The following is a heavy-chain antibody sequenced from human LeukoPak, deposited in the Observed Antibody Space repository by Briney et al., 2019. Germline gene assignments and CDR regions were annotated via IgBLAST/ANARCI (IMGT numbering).Heavy chain of an antibody. V-gene: IGHV1-69*04. CDR1: GCTFSSYA. CDR2: IIPNRGIA. CDR3: ARDLGDGYNYLPYY. D-gene: IGHD5-24*01. Sequence: GASVKVSCKASGCTFSSYAISWVRQAPGQGLEWMGRIIPNRGIANYAQKFQGRVTITADKSTSTAYMELSSLRSEYTAVYYCARDLGDGYNYLPYYWGQGTLVTVSS. J-gene: IGHJ4*02.